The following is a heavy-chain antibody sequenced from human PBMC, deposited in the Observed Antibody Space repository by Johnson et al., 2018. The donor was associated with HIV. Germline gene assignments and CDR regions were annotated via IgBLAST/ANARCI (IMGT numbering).Heavy chain of an antibody. CDR2: ISWNSGSK. J-gene: IGHJ3*02. V-gene: IGHV3-9*01. CDR1: GFIFNDYA. Sequence: VQVVESGGGMVQPGRSLRLSCAATGFIFNDYALHWVRQAPGKGLEWVSGISWNSGSKDYADSVKGRFTISRDNAKNSLYLQRNSLRSEETALYYCAKDVSVVTMIAEGLAFDIWGQGTMVTVSS. D-gene: IGHD3-22*01. CDR3: AKDVSVVTMIAEGLAFDI.